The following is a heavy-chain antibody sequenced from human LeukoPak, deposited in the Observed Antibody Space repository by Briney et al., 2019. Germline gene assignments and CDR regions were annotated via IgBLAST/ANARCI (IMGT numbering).Heavy chain of an antibody. V-gene: IGHV4-59*01. CDR2: IYYSGST. J-gene: IGHJ3*02. Sequence: SETLSLTCTVSGGSISSYYWSWLRQPPGKGLEWIGYIYYSGSTNYNPSLKSRVTISVDTSKNQFSLKLRSVTAADTAVYYCARGLGPLDAFDIWGQGTMVTVSS. D-gene: IGHD3-16*01. CDR3: ARGLGPLDAFDI. CDR1: GGSISSYY.